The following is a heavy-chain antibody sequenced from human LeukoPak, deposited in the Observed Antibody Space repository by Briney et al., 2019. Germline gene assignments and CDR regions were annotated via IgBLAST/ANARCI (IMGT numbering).Heavy chain of an antibody. Sequence: SETLSLTCAVYGGSFSGYYWGWIRQPPGKGLEWIGEINHSGSTNYNPSLKSRVTISVDTSKNQFSLKLSSVTAADTAVYYCARGRGYCSGTSCPPWDYWGQGTLVTVSS. CDR1: GGSFSGYY. CDR2: INHSGST. CDR3: ARGRGYCSGTSCPPWDY. V-gene: IGHV4-34*01. J-gene: IGHJ4*02. D-gene: IGHD2-2*01.